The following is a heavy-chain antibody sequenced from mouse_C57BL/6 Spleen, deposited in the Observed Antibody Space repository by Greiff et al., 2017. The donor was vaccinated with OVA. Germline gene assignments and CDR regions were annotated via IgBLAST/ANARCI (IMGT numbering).Heavy chain of an antibody. Sequence: DVKLVESGPELVKPGASVKISCKASGYSFTGYYMNWVKQSPEKSLEWIGEINPSTGGTTYNQKFKAKATLTVDKSSSTAYMQLKSLTSEDSAVYYCASSDSSGTAWFAYWGQGTLVTVSA. J-gene: IGHJ3*01. CDR1: GYSFTGYY. D-gene: IGHD3-2*02. CDR2: INPSTGGT. V-gene: IGHV1-42*01. CDR3: ASSDSSGTAWFAY.